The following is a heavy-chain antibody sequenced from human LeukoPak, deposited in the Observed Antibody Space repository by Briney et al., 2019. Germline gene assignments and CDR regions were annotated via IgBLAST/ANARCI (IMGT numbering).Heavy chain of an antibody. V-gene: IGHV3-21*01. CDR2: ISSSSSYI. Sequence: GSLRLSCAASGFTFSSYTMNWVRQAPGKGLEWVSSISSSSSYIYYADSVKGRLTISRDNAKNSLYLQMNSLRAEDTAVYYCARDPTPRYCSGGSCYTHYGMDVWGQGSTVTVSS. CDR1: GFTFSSYT. J-gene: IGHJ6*02. CDR3: ARDPTPRYCSGGSCYTHYGMDV. D-gene: IGHD2-15*01.